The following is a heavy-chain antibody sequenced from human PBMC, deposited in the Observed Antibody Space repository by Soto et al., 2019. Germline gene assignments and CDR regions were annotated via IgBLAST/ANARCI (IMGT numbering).Heavy chain of an antibody. CDR1: GFTFSSYG. V-gene: IGHV3-33*01. CDR2: IWYDGSNK. CDR3: AREYGDYGDYYYYGMDV. J-gene: IGHJ6*02. D-gene: IGHD4-17*01. Sequence: PGGSLRLSCAASGFTFSSYGMHWVRQAPGKGLEWVAVIWYDGSNKYYADSVKGRFTISRDNSKNTLYLQMNSLRAEDTAVYYCAREYGDYGDYYYYGMDVWGQGTTVTVSS.